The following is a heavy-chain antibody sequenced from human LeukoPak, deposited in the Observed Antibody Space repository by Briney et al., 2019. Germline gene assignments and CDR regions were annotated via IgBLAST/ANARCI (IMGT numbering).Heavy chain of an antibody. Sequence: SETLSLTCAVFNASVTSHHWAWIRRPAGRGPEWVGRVHFSGSTNYNPFLRSRVALSLDKTKNELSLTLKSVSAADTAVYYCARDDSSRDDSGGYHYWGRGVLVSVSS. D-gene: IGHD3-22*01. CDR3: ARDDSSRDDSGGYHY. V-gene: IGHV4-4*07. CDR2: VHFSGST. CDR1: NASVTSHH. J-gene: IGHJ4*02.